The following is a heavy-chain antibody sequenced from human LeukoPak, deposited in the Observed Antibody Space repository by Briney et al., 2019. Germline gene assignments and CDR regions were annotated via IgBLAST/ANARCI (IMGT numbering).Heavy chain of an antibody. D-gene: IGHD6-19*01. CDR2: IYHSGST. CDR1: GYSISSGYY. V-gene: IGHV4-38-2*02. J-gene: IGHJ4*02. CDR3: AREGWRLSCDY. Sequence: SETLSLTCTVSGYSISSGYYWGWIRQPPGKGLEWIGSIYHSGSTYYNPSLKSRVTISVDTSKNQFSLKLSSVTAADTAVYYCAREGWRLSCDYWGQGTLVTVSS.